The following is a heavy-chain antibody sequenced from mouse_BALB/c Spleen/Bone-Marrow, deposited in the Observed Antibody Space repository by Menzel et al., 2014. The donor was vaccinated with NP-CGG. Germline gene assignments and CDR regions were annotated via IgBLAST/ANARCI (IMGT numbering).Heavy chain of an antibody. CDR1: GFDFSGYW. D-gene: IGHD1-1*01. CDR2: VNPDSSTI. CDR3: ARLGYYGLMAY. J-gene: IGHJ4*01. Sequence: DVMLVESGGGLVQPGRSLKLSCAASGFDFSGYWMSWVRQAPGKGLEWIGEVNPDSSTINYTPSLKDKFIISRDNAKNTLYLQMSKVRSEDTALYYCARLGYYGLMAYWGQGTSVTVSS. V-gene: IGHV4-1*02.